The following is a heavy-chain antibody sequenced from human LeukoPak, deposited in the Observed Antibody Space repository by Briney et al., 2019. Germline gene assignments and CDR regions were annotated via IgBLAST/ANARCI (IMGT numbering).Heavy chain of an antibody. J-gene: IGHJ6*03. D-gene: IGHD6-6*01. CDR1: GFTFSDYY. V-gene: IGHV3-11*06. Sequence: KPGGSLRLSCAASGFTFSDYYMSWLRQAPGKGLEWGSYISSSSSYIYYADSVKGRFTISRDNAKNSLYLQMNSLRAEDTAVYYCAREQQLDYYYMDVWGKGTTVTVSS. CDR2: ISSSSSYI. CDR3: AREQQLDYYYMDV.